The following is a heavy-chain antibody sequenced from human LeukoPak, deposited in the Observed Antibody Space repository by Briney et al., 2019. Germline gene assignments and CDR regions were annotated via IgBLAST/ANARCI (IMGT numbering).Heavy chain of an antibody. CDR3: ARVRDTAMVTLDY. Sequence: GGSLRLSCAASGFTFSDHYMDWVRQAPGKGLEWVGRTRNKANSYTTEYAASVKGRFTISRDDSKNSLYLQMNSLKTEDTAVYYCARVRDTAMVTLDYWGQGTLVTVSS. V-gene: IGHV3-72*01. CDR1: GFTFSDHY. CDR2: TRNKANSYTT. J-gene: IGHJ4*02. D-gene: IGHD5-18*01.